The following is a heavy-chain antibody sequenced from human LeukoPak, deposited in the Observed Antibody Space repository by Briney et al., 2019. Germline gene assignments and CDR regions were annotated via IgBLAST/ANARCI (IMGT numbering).Heavy chain of an antibody. CDR1: GYTFTSYY. D-gene: IGHD3-22*01. J-gene: IGHJ4*02. CDR3: ARDWQYYYDSSGYYSLGY. CDR2: INPNSGGT. Sequence: GASVKVSCKASGYTFTSYYMHWVRQAPGQGLEWMGWINPNSGGTNYAQKFQGRVTITRDTSISTAYMELSRLRSDDTAVYYCARDWQYYYDSSGYYSLGYWGQGTLVTVSS. V-gene: IGHV1-2*02.